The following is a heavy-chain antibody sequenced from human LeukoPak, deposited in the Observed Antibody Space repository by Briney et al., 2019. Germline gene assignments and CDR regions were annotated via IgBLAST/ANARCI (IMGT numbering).Heavy chain of an antibody. CDR1: GFTFSSYA. Sequence: GGSLRLSCAASGFTFSSYAMTWVRQAPGKGLEWVSVISGSGTNTDYADSVKGRFTISRDNAKNSLYLQMNSLRAEDTAVYYCARDTSWNRGSYMDVWGKGTTVTVSS. D-gene: IGHD1-1*01. J-gene: IGHJ6*03. V-gene: IGHV3-21*01. CDR2: ISGSGTNT. CDR3: ARDTSWNRGSYMDV.